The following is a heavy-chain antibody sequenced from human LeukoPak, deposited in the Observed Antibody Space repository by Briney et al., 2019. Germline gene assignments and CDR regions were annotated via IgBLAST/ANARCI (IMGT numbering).Heavy chain of an antibody. D-gene: IGHD5-12*01. J-gene: IGHJ5*02. CDR1: GGSISSYY. CDR2: IYTSGST. CDR3: ARFRGYSGYVPRGWFDP. Sequence: PSETLSLTCTVSGGSISSYYWSWIRQPAGKGLEWIGRIYTSGSTNYNPSLKSRVTMSVDTSKNQFSLKLSSVTAADTAVYYCARFRGYSGYVPRGWFDPWGQGTLVTVSS. V-gene: IGHV4-4*07.